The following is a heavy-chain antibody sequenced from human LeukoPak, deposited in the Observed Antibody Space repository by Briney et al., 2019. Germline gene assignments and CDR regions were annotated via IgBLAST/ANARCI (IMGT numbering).Heavy chain of an antibody. J-gene: IGHJ4*02. V-gene: IGHV3-7*01. CDR2: INQGGSVK. CDR1: GFSFRDFW. Sequence: GGSLRLSCAASGFSFRDFWMTWVRQAPGKGLEWVANINQGGSVKYYVDSVKGRFTISRDDAKSSLYVQMNSLRDEDTAVYYCARFGYSGWNLEYWGQGTMVTVSS. CDR3: ARFGYSGWNLEY. D-gene: IGHD5-12*01.